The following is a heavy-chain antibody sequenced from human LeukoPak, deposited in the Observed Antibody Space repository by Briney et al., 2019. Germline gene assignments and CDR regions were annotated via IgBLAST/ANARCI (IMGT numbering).Heavy chain of an antibody. D-gene: IGHD2-2*01. CDR1: GFTFSIYA. CDR3: AKDGVVPADY. Sequence: GGSLRLSCAASGFTFSIYAMSWVRQAPGKGLEWVSAISGSGGTAYYADSVKGRFTISRDNSKNTLYLQMNSLRAEDTAVYYCAKDGVVPADYWGQGTLVTVSS. J-gene: IGHJ4*02. CDR2: ISGSGGTA. V-gene: IGHV3-23*01.